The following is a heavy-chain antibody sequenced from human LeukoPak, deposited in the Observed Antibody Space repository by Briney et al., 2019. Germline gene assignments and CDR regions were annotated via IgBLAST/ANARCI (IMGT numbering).Heavy chain of an antibody. CDR3: ARGGYYDTSGYYY. V-gene: IGHV4-39*01. J-gene: IGHJ4*02. Sequence: SETLSLTCTVSGGSISSSSCYWGWIRQPPGKGLEWIGSIYYSGSTYYNTSLKSRVTISVDTSKNQFYLRLSSVTAADTAVYYCARGGYYDTSGYYYWGQGTLVTVSS. CDR2: IYYSGST. D-gene: IGHD3-22*01. CDR1: GGSISSSSCY.